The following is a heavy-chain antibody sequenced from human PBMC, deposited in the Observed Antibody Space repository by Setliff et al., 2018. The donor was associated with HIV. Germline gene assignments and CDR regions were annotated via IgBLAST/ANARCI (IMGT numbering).Heavy chain of an antibody. CDR2: IYYSGNN. CDR3: ARVIVLRYSYGAFDS. CDR1: SGSISSSSYY. V-gene: IGHV4-39*07. Sequence: PSETLSLTCTVSSGSISSSSYYWGWIRQPPGKGLEWIGSIYYSGNNYHNPSLKSRVTISVDTSKNQFSLKLSSVTAADTAVYYCARVIVLRYSYGAFDSWGQGTLVTVS. D-gene: IGHD5-18*01. J-gene: IGHJ4*02.